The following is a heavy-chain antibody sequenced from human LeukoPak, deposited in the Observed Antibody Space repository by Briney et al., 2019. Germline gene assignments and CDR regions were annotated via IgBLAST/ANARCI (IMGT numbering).Heavy chain of an antibody. Sequence: SETLSLTCTVSGGSISSYYWSWIRQPPGKGLEWIGYIYYSGSANYNPSLKSRVTTSVGTSKNQVSLKLSSVTAADTAVYFCASNVAGSSFDYWGQGTLVTVSS. V-gene: IGHV4-59*08. CDR2: IYYSGSA. J-gene: IGHJ4*02. D-gene: IGHD6-19*01. CDR1: GGSISSYY. CDR3: ASNVAGSSFDY.